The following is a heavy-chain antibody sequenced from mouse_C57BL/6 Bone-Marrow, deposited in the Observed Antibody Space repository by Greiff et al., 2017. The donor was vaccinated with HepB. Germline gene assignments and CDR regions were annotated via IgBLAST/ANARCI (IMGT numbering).Heavy chain of an antibody. CDR2: ISSGGDYI. CDR1: GFTFSSYA. D-gene: IGHD1-1*01. CDR3: TREGDPHYYGSSYHWYFDV. V-gene: IGHV5-9-1*02. J-gene: IGHJ1*03. Sequence: EVMLVESGEGLVKPGGSLKLSCAASGFTFSSYAMSWVRQTPEKRLEWVAYISSGGDYIYYADTVKGRFTISRDNARNTLYLQRSSLKSEDTAMYYCTREGDPHYYGSSYHWYFDVWGTGTTVTVSS.